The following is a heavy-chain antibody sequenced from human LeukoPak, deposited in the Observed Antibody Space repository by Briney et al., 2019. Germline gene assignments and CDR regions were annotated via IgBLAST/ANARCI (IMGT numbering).Heavy chain of an antibody. J-gene: IGHJ4*02. V-gene: IGHV1-18*01. CDR3: ARGFFYDFWSGLDY. CDR1: GYTFTSYG. Sequence: AAVKVSCKASGYTFTSYGISWVRQAPGQGLEWMGWISAYNGNTNYAQKPQGRVTMTTDTSTSTAYMELRSLRSDDTAVYYCARGFFYDFWSGLDYWGQGTLVTVSS. CDR2: ISAYNGNT. D-gene: IGHD3-3*01.